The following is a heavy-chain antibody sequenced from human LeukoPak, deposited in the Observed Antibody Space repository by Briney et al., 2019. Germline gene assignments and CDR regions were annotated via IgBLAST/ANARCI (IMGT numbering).Heavy chain of an antibody. J-gene: IGHJ4*02. Sequence: PSETLSLTCAVSGYSVRSGYHWGWIRQPPGKGLEWIGSIYYGGTTYYNPSLKSRVTISVDTSKNQFSPKLSSVTAADTAVYYCARIVGATWYYFDYWGQGTLVTVSS. V-gene: IGHV4-38-2*01. D-gene: IGHD1-26*01. CDR2: IYYGGTT. CDR3: ARIVGATWYYFDY. CDR1: GYSVRSGYH.